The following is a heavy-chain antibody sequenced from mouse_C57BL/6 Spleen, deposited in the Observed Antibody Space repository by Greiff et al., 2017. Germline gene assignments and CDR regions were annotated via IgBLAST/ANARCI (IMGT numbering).Heavy chain of an antibody. CDR2: IDPSDSYT. V-gene: IGHV1-69*01. J-gene: IGHJ4*01. Sequence: QVQLQQSGAELVMPGASVKLSCKASGYTFTSYWMHWVKQRPGQGLEWIGEIDPSDSYTNYNQKVKGKSTLTVDKSSSTAYMQLSSLTSEDSAVYYCARPYYGSPYYAMDYWGQGTSVTVSS. D-gene: IGHD1-1*01. CDR3: ARPYYGSPYYAMDY. CDR1: GYTFTSYW.